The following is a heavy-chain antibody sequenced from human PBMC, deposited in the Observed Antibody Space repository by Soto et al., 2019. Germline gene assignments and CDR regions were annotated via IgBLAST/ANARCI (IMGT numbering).Heavy chain of an antibody. CDR3: AKVHYYDGSGSYHYYGMDV. Sequence: EVQLLESGGGLVQPGGSLRLSCAASGFPFINYAMSWVHQAPGKGLEWVSAISGSGGSTYYADSVNGRFTISRDNTKNTLYLQMNSLRADDTAVYYCAKVHYYDGSGSYHYYGMDVWGQGTTVTVSS. CDR1: GFPFINYA. J-gene: IGHJ6*02. CDR2: ISGSGGST. V-gene: IGHV3-23*01. D-gene: IGHD3-22*01.